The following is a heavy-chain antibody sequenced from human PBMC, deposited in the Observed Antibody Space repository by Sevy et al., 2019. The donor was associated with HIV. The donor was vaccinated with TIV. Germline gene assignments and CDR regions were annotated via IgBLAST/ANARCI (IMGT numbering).Heavy chain of an antibody. CDR3: ARGLKREGRGVATIRGYYYYMDV. V-gene: IGHV4-34*01. CDR2: INHSGST. D-gene: IGHD5-12*01. Sequence: SETLSLTCAVYGGSFSGYYWSWIRQPPGKGLEWIGEINHSGSTNYNPSLKSRVTISVDTSKNQFSLKLGSVTAADTAVYYCARGLKREGRGVATIRGYYYYMDVWGKGTTVTVSS. CDR1: GGSFSGYY. J-gene: IGHJ6*03.